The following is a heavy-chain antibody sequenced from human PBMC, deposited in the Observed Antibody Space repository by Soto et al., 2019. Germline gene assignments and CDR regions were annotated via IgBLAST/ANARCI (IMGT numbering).Heavy chain of an antibody. J-gene: IGHJ4*02. V-gene: IGHV2-5*02. CDR1: GFSLTTSGVG. CDR3: AHRLEIAVTGTLDY. CDR2: IYWDDDK. D-gene: IGHD1-1*01. Sequence: QITLKESGPTLVKPTQTLTLTCTFSGFSLTTSGVGVGWIRRPPGKALEWLALIYWDDDKRYSPSLKSRLTITNDTSKNQVVLTMTNMDPVDTATYYCAHRLEIAVTGTLDYWGQGTLVTVSS.